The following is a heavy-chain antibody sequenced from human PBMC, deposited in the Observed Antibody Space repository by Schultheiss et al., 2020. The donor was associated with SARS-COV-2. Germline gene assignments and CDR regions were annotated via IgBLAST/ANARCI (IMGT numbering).Heavy chain of an antibody. V-gene: IGHV3-48*03. CDR3: APIAAAGRVV. D-gene: IGHD6-13*01. Sequence: GGSLRLSCAASGFAFRSYELNWVRQAPGKGPEWVSFISSSGSTIYYADSVKGRFTISRDNSKNTLYLQMNSLRAEDTAVYYCAPIAAAGRVVWGQGTTVTVSS. CDR1: GFAFRSYE. CDR2: ISSSGSTI. J-gene: IGHJ6*02.